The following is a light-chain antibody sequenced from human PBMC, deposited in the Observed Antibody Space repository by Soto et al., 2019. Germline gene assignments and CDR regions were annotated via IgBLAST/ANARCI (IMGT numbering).Light chain of an antibody. CDR3: SSYTSSSTPCPV. CDR2: DVS. V-gene: IGLV2-14*01. Sequence: QSVLTQPASVSGSPGQSITISCTGTSSDVGGYNYVSWYQQHPGKAPKLMIYDVSNRPSGVSNRFSGSKSGNTASLTISGLQAEDEADYYCSSYTSSSTPCPVFGTGTKLTVL. J-gene: IGLJ1*01. CDR1: SSDVGGYNY.